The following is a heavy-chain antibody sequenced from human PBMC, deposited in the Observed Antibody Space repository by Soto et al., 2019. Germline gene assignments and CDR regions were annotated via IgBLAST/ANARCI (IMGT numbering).Heavy chain of an antibody. CDR3: AREHSYSYGYGGYYYYGMDV. CDR1: GYTFTGYY. Sequence: QVQLVQSGAEVKKPGASVKVSCKASGYTFTGYYMHWVRQAPGQGLEWMGWINPNSGGTNYAQKFQGRVTMTRDTSISTAYMELSRLRSDDTAVYYCAREHSYSYGYGGYYYYGMDVWGQGTTVTVSS. CDR2: INPNSGGT. D-gene: IGHD5-18*01. J-gene: IGHJ6*02. V-gene: IGHV1-2*02.